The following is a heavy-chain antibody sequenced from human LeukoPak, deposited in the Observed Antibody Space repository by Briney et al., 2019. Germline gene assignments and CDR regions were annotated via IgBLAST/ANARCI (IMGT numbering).Heavy chain of an antibody. V-gene: IGHV4-59*12. Sequence: SETLSLTCTVSRGSMSSSYWGWIRQPPGKGLEWIGFIYYNGDTKYTPSLKSRVTISQDMSRNQFSLNLTSVTAADTAVYYCAREAQPYSSSWRAAFDFWGHGTMVTVSS. CDR3: AREAQPYSSSWRAAFDF. CDR1: RGSMSSSY. D-gene: IGHD6-13*01. CDR2: IYYNGDT. J-gene: IGHJ3*01.